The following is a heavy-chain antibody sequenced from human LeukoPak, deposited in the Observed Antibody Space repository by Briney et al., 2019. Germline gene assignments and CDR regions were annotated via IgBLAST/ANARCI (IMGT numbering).Heavy chain of an antibody. CDR3: ARRRGASGFYWVDY. CDR1: GFTFSSYA. V-gene: IGHV3-30*04. D-gene: IGHD3-22*01. J-gene: IGHJ4*02. Sequence: GGSLRLSCAASGFTFSSYAMHWVRQAPGKGLEWVAVISYDGRSQYCADSVKGRFTLSRDNSKNTLYLQMNSLRDEDTAVYYCARRRGASGFYWVDYWGQGTLVTVSS. CDR2: ISYDGRSQ.